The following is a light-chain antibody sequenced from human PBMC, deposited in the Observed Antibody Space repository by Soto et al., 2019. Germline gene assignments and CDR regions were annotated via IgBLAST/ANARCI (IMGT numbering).Light chain of an antibody. CDR1: SSNVGAGYD. Sequence: QSALTQPPSVSGAPGQRVTISCTGGSSNVGAGYDVHWYQQLPGTAPKLLIYGNIVRPSGVPDRFSGSKSGSSASLAITGLQAEDEADYYCQSYDTSLNTYVFGTGTKVTVL. V-gene: IGLV1-40*01. CDR3: QSYDTSLNTYV. CDR2: GNI. J-gene: IGLJ1*01.